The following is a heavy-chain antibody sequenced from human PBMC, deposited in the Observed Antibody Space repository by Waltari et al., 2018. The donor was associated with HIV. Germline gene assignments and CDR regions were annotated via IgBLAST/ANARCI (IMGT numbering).Heavy chain of an antibody. Sequence: QLQLQESGPGLVKPSETLSLSCTVSGGSISDNTYFWAWIRQPPGKGLEWIGTINYSGITYYNPSLKSRVPISVDTSRDQFSLSLSSVTVADTAVYYCARDLSGSKPGFDSWGQGTLVTVSS. J-gene: IGHJ4*02. CDR3: ARDLSGSKPGFDS. CDR1: GGSISDNTYF. CDR2: INYSGIT. D-gene: IGHD1-26*01. V-gene: IGHV4-39*02.